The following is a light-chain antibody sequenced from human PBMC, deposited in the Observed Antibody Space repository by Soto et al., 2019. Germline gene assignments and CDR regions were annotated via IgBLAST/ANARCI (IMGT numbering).Light chain of an antibody. CDR2: KAS. CDR3: QQYNTYPLT. V-gene: IGKV1-5*03. J-gene: IGKJ4*01. Sequence: DIQMTQSPSTLSASVGDRVTITCRASQSISSWLAWYQQKPGKATKFLIFKASSLESGVPSRFSGSGSGTEFTLNISSLQPDDFATYDCQQYNTYPLTGGGGTKVEIK. CDR1: QSISSW.